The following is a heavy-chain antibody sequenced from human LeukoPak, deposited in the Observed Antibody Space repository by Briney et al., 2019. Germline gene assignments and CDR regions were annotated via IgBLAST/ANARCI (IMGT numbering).Heavy chain of an antibody. CDR3: ARKISAAGSRWFDP. Sequence: SGSLSLTCAVSGGSISSGNWWSWVRQPPGKGLEWIGETYHSGSTNYNPSLKSRVTISVDKSKNQFSLKLSSVTAADTAVYYCARKISAAGSRWFDPWGQGTLVTVSS. CDR1: GGSISSGNW. D-gene: IGHD6-13*01. V-gene: IGHV4-4*02. J-gene: IGHJ5*02. CDR2: TYHSGST.